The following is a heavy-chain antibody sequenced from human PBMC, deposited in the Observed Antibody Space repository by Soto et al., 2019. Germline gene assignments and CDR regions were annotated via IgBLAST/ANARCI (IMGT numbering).Heavy chain of an antibody. D-gene: IGHD4-17*01. CDR1: GGSISSGVYY. J-gene: IGHJ4*02. CDR3: ARGDYGDYVGDFDY. CDR2: IYYSGST. V-gene: IGHV4-31*03. Sequence: PSETLSLTCTVSGGSISSGVYYWSWIRQHPGKGLEWIGYIYYSGSTYYNPSLKSRVTISVDTSKNQFSLKLSSVTAADTAVYYCARGDYGDYVGDFDYWGQGTLVTVSP.